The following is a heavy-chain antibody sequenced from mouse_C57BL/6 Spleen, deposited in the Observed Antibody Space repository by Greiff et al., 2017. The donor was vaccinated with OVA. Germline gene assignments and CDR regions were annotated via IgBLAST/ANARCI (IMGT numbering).Heavy chain of an antibody. V-gene: IGHV5-16*01. D-gene: IGHD2-4*01. CDR2: INYDGSST. CDR1: GFTFSDYY. Sequence: EVMLVESEGGLVQPGSSMKLSCTASGFTFSDYYMAWVRQVPEKGLEWVANINYDGSSTYYLDSLKSRFITSRDNAKNILYLQMSSLKSEDTATYYCARDRGDYDYDGSYWYFDVWGTGTTVTVSS. J-gene: IGHJ1*03. CDR3: ARDRGDYDYDGSYWYFDV.